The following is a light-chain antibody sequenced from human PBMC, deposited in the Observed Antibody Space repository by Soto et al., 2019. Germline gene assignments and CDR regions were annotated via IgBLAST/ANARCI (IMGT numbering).Light chain of an antibody. CDR1: QSISNY. Sequence: DFQMTQSPSSLSASVGDRVTITCRASQSISNYLNWYQQKPGKAPKLLIYAASSLQSGDPSSFSGSGSGTDFTLTVSSLQPEDFATYFCQQSYSTPWTFGHGTKVEIK. V-gene: IGKV1-39*01. J-gene: IGKJ1*01. CDR3: QQSYSTPWT. CDR2: AAS.